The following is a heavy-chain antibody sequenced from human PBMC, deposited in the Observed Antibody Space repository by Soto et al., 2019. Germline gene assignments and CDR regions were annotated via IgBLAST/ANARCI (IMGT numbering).Heavy chain of an antibody. CDR3: ARDCSSTSCRYGMDV. Sequence: QVQLVESGGGMVQPGRSLRLSCAASGFTFSSYAMHWVRQAPGKGLEWVAVISYDGSNKYYADSVKGRFTISRDNSKNTLYLQMNSLRAEDTAVYYCARDCSSTSCRYGMDVWGQGTTVTVSS. D-gene: IGHD2-2*01. CDR1: GFTFSSYA. CDR2: ISYDGSNK. V-gene: IGHV3-30-3*01. J-gene: IGHJ6*02.